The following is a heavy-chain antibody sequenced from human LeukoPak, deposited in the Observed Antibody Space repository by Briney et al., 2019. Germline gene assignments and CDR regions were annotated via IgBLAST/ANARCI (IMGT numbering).Heavy chain of an antibody. D-gene: IGHD4-17*01. CDR2: ISYDGSNK. CDR3: ARERLRLNWFDP. J-gene: IGHJ5*02. V-gene: IGHV3-30-3*01. CDR1: GFTFSSYA. Sequence: GGSLRLSCAASGFTFSSYAMHWVRQAPGKGLEWVAVISYDGSNKYYADSVKGRFTISRDNSKNTLYPQMNSLRAEDTAVYYCARERLRLNWFDPWGQGTLVTVSS.